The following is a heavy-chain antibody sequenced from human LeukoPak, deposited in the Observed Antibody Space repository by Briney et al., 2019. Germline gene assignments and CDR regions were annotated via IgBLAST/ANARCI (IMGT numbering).Heavy chain of an antibody. V-gene: IGHV4-59*10. CDR1: GGSFSGYY. CDR3: ARDRIQIGYGSRSEWFDP. CDR2: IYTSGST. J-gene: IGHJ5*02. D-gene: IGHD3-10*01. Sequence: SETLSLTCAVYGGSFSGYYWHWIRQPPGKGLEWIGRIYTSGSTNYNPSLKSRVTMSVDTSKNQFSLKLSSVTAADTAVYYCARDRIQIGYGSRSEWFDPWGQGTLVTVSS.